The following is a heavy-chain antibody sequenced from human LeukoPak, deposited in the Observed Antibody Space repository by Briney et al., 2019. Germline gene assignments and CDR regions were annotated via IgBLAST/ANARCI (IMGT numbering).Heavy chain of an antibody. V-gene: IGHV4-39*07. Sequence: PSETLSLTCTVSGGSISSSSYYWGWIRQPPGKGLEWIGSIYYSGSTYYNPSLKSRVTISVDTSKNQFSLKLSSVTAADTAVYYCARDCRGVIRYYYYYYMDVWGKGTTVTISS. CDR2: IYYSGST. D-gene: IGHD3-10*01. J-gene: IGHJ6*03. CDR1: GGSISSSSYY. CDR3: ARDCRGVIRYYYYYYMDV.